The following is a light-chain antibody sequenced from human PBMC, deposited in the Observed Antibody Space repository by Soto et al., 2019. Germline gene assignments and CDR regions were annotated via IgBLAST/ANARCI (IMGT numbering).Light chain of an antibody. J-gene: IGLJ3*02. V-gene: IGLV2-14*01. CDR3: SSYTTSGTPV. CDR2: EVS. CDR1: SSDVGGYNY. Sequence: QSGLTRPGSVSGSPGQSITISCTGTSSDVGGYNYLSWYQQHPGKAPKVMIYEVSNRPSGVSNRFSGSKSGNTASLTISGLQAEDEADYFCSSYTTSGTPVFGGGTKLTVL.